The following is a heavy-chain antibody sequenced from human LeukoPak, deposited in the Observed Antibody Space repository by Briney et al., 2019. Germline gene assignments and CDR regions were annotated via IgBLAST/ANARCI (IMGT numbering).Heavy chain of an antibody. Sequence: PSETLSLTCTVSGGSISSYYWSWIRQPPGKGLEWIGYIYYSGSTNYSPSLKGRVTISVDTSKNRFSLKLSSVTAADTAVYYCARQLGPKISFDYWGQGTLVTVSS. J-gene: IGHJ4*02. D-gene: IGHD7-27*01. CDR3: ARQLGPKISFDY. V-gene: IGHV4-59*01. CDR1: GGSISSYY. CDR2: IYYSGST.